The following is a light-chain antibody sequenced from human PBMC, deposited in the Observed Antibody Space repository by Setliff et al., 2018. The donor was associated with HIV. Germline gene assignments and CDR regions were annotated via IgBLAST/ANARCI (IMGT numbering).Light chain of an antibody. V-gene: IGLV2-14*03. J-gene: IGLJ1*01. CDR3: SSYTNTPLYV. CDR1: SSDVGGYNF. Sequence: QSALTQPASVSGSPGQSITISCTGTSSDVGGYNFVSWYQQHPGKAPKLMIYDVSNRPSGVSNRFSGSKSGNTASLTISGLQAEDEADYYCSSYTNTPLYVFGTGTKGTV. CDR2: DVS.